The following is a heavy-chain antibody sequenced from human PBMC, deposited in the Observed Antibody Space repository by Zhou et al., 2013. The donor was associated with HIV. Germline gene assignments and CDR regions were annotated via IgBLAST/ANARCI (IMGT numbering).Heavy chain of an antibody. J-gene: IGHJ3*02. CDR3: ARGYCSGGSCWGLGDAFDI. D-gene: IGHD2-15*01. V-gene: IGHV1-69*04. CDR1: GGTFSSYA. Sequence: QVQLVQSGAEVKKPGSSVKVSCKASGGTFSSYAISWVRQAPGQGLEWMGRIIPILGIANYAQKFQGRVTITADKSTSTAYMELSSLRSEDTAVYYCARGYCSGGSCWGLGDAFDIWGQGTMVTVSS. CDR2: IIPILGIA.